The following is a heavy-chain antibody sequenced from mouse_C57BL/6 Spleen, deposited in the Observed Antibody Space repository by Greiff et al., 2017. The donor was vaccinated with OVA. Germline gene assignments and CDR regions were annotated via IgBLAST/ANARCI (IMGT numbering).Heavy chain of an antibody. J-gene: IGHJ4*01. CDR1: GYTFTDYY. CDR3: ARSNPYAMDY. Sequence: VHVKQSGPELVKPGASVKISCKASGYTFTDYYMNWVKQSHGKSLEWIGDINPNNGGTSYNQKFKGKATLTVDKSSSTAYMELRSLTSEDSAVYYCARSNPYAMDYWGQGTSVTVSS. D-gene: IGHD2-5*01. CDR2: INPNNGGT. V-gene: IGHV1-26*01.